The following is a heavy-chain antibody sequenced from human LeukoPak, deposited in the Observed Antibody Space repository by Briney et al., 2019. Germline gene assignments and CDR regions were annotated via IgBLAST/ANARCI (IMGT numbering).Heavy chain of an antibody. Sequence: GRSLRLSCAASGFTFSSYAMHWVRQAPGKGLEWVAVISYDGSNKYYADSVKGRFTISRDNSKNMLYLQMNSLRAEDTAVYYCARDHSRVGYSYGYYFDYWGQGTLVTVSS. V-gene: IGHV3-30*04. J-gene: IGHJ4*02. CDR1: GFTFSSYA. CDR3: ARDHSRVGYSYGYYFDY. D-gene: IGHD5-18*01. CDR2: ISYDGSNK.